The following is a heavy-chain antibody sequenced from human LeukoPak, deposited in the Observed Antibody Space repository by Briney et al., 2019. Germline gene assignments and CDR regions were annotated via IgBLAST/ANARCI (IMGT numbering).Heavy chain of an antibody. J-gene: IGHJ5*01. CDR1: GFTFSSYS. CDR2: ISSSSSYI. Sequence: GGSLRLSCAVSGFTFSSYSMNWVRQAPGKGLEWVSSISSSSSYIYYTNSVKGRFTISRDNAKNSLYLQMNSLRAEDTAVYYCAKDRHAPGRYCSSTTCFPFDSWGQGTLVTVSS. V-gene: IGHV3-21*04. D-gene: IGHD2-2*01. CDR3: AKDRHAPGRYCSSTTCFPFDS.